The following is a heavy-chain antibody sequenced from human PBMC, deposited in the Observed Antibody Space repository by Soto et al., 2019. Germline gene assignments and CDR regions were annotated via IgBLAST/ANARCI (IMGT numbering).Heavy chain of an antibody. V-gene: IGHV1-69*01. CDR2: IIPIFGTA. Sequence: QVQLVQSGAEVKKPGSSVKVSCKASGGTFSSYSINWVRQAPRQGLEWMGEIIPIFGTANYAQKFQGRVTITADESTSTAYMELSSLRSEDTAMYYCARDGGRHSGGIDYWGQGTLVTVSS. CDR1: GGTFSSYS. J-gene: IGHJ4*02. CDR3: ARDGGRHSGGIDY. D-gene: IGHD1-26*01.